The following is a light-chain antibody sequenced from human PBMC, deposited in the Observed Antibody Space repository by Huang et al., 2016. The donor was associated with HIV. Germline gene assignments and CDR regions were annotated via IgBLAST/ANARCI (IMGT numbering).Light chain of an antibody. Sequence: DIQMTQSPSSLSASVGDRVTITCRASQSVVTYLNWYQQRPGKAPKLLIYSASSLQRGVPSRFSGSGSGTDFSLTISSLQPEDFATYYCQQSYSSWSFGQGTTVEIK. CDR2: SAS. CDR3: QQSYSSWS. CDR1: QSVVTY. V-gene: IGKV1-39*01. J-gene: IGKJ1*01.